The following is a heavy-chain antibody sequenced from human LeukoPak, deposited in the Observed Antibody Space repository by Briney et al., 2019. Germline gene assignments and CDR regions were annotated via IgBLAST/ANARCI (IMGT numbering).Heavy chain of an antibody. Sequence: SETLSLTCTVSRGSISGYSWSWIRQSPGGGLEWIGYIYYSGSTNYNPSLKSRVTISVDTSKNQFSLKLSSVTAADTAVYYCARSVEGYCSGGSCYSYYYYMDVWGKGTTVTVSS. CDR3: ARSVEGYCSGGSCYSYYYYMDV. D-gene: IGHD2-15*01. CDR1: RGSISGYS. CDR2: IYYSGST. V-gene: IGHV4-59*01. J-gene: IGHJ6*03.